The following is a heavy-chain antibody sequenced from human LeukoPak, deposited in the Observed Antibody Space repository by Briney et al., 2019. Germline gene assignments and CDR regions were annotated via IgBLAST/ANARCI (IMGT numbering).Heavy chain of an antibody. CDR2: IYSGGST. V-gene: IGHV3-66*01. J-gene: IGHJ4*02. CDR1: GFTVSSSY. CDR3: ARGCGGSCYSGAY. Sequence: GRSLRLSCAASGFTVSSSYMSWVRQAPGKGLEWVSVIYSGGSTYYADPVKGRFTISRDNSKNTLYLQMNSLRVEDTAVYYCARGCGGSCYSGAYWGQGILVTVSS. D-gene: IGHD2-15*01.